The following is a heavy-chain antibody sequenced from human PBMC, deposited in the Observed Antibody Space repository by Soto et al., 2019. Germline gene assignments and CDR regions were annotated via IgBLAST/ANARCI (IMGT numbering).Heavy chain of an antibody. V-gene: IGHV1-24*01. D-gene: IGHD6-6*01. CDR3: ATDTPASIAARRHYYYGMDV. CDR1: GYTLTELS. Sequence: ASVKVSCKVSGYTLTELSMHWVRQAPGKGLEWMGGFDPEDGETIYAQKFQGRVTMTEDTSTDTAYMELSSLRSEDTAVYYFATDTPASIAARRHYYYGMDVWGQGTTVTVSS. CDR2: FDPEDGET. J-gene: IGHJ6*02.